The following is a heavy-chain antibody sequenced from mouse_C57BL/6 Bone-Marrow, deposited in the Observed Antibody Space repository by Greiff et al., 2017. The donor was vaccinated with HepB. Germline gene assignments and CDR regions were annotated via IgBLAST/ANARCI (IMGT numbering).Heavy chain of an antibody. CDR1: GYTFTSYW. D-gene: IGHD4-1*01. J-gene: IGHJ2*01. V-gene: IGHV1-50*01. Sequence: VHVKQPGAELVKPGASVKLSCKASGYTFTSYWMQWVKQRPGQGLEWIGEIDPSDSYTNYNQKFKGKATLTVDTSSSTAYMQLSSLTSEDSAVYYCARENWNYFDYWGQGTTLTVSS. CDR3: ARENWNYFDY. CDR2: IDPSDSYT.